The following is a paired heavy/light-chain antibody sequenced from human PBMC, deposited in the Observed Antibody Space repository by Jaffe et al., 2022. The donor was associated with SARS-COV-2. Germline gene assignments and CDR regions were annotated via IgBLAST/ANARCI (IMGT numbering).Light chain of an antibody. CDR1: HGISSY. Sequence: DIQLTQSPSFLSASVGDGVAITCRASHGISSYLAWYQQKPGKSPKLLIYSASTLQSGVPSRFSGSGSGTEFTLTISSLQPEDFGTYYCQHLNGEFTFGPGTKVDIK. J-gene: IGKJ3*01. V-gene: IGKV1-9*01. CDR3: QHLNGEFT. CDR2: SAS.
Heavy chain of an antibody. V-gene: IGHV3-7*03. CDR1: GFMFSGYW. CDR2: IKQDGSEK. CDR3: AKNLLSLLGAFDY. Sequence: EVQLAESGGGLVQPGGSLRLSCAASGFMFSGYWMSWVRQAPGRGLEWVANIKQDGSEKYYVNSVRGRFTISRDNAKSSLFLQMDSLRADDTGVYYCAKNLLSLLGAFDYWGQGALVTVSS. J-gene: IGHJ4*02. D-gene: IGHD3-10*01.